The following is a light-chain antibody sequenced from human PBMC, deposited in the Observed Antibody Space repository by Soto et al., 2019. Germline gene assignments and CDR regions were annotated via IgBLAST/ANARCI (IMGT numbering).Light chain of an antibody. Sequence: EIVLTQSPATLSLSPGERATLSCRASQSVSSYLAWYQQKPGQAPRLLIYDASKRATGIPARFTGSGFGTDYTLTISSLEPEDFAVYYCQQYGGSSRTFGQGTKVDIK. J-gene: IGKJ1*01. CDR2: DAS. CDR3: QQYGGSSRT. V-gene: IGKV3-11*01. CDR1: QSVSSY.